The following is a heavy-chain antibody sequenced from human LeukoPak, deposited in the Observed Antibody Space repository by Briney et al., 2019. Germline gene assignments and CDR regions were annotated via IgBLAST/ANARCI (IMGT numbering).Heavy chain of an antibody. CDR3: ARHASRTYYFDY. CDR1: GGSMSSYY. J-gene: IGHJ4*02. CDR2: IYTSGST. V-gene: IGHV4-4*09. D-gene: IGHD3-16*01. Sequence: PSETLTLTCTVSGGSMSSYYWSWIRQPPGKGLEWIGYIYTSGSTNYNPSLKSRVTISVDTSKNQFPLKLSSVTAADTAVYYCARHASRTYYFDYWGQGTLVTVSS.